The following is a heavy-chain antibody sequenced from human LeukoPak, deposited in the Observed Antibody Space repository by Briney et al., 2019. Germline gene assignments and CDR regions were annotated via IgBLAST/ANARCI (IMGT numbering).Heavy chain of an antibody. V-gene: IGHV3-30*02. D-gene: IGHD2-21*02. J-gene: IGHJ4*02. CDR3: AKEGDTYCGGDCYLDY. CDR2: IRYDGSNK. CDR1: GFAFSSYG. Sequence: PGGSLRLSCAASGFAFSSYGMHWVRQAPGKGLEWVAFIRYDGSNKYYADSVKGRFTISRDNSKNTLYLQMNSLGAEDTAVYYCAKEGDTYCGGDCYLDYWGQGTLVTVSS.